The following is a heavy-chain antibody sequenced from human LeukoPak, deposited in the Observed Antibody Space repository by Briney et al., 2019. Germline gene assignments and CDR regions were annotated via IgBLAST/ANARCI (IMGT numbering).Heavy chain of an antibody. CDR1: GFSFSVHW. J-gene: IGHJ2*01. CDR3: ARLLVTMLRGGPGGFYFDL. D-gene: IGHD3-10*01. V-gene: IGHV3-7*03. CDR2: IKPDGSET. Sequence: GGSLRLSCAASGFSFSVHWMAWVRQAPEKGLEWVATIKPDGSETHYEDSMKGRFSISRDNAKNSLYLQMNSLRADDTAMYYCARLLVTMLRGGPGGFYFDLWGRGTLVSVSS.